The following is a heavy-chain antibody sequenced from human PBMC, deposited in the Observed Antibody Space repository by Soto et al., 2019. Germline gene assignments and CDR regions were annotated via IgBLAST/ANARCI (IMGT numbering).Heavy chain of an antibody. CDR1: GFTVSSNY. J-gene: IGHJ6*02. V-gene: IGHV3-53*01. CDR2: IYSGGST. Sequence: GGSLRLSCAASGFTVSSNYMSWVRQAPGKGLEWVSVIYSGGSTYYTDSVKGRFTISRDNSRNTVYLQMNSLRADDTAVYYCARDASYYSLWSGYYPSRNGMDVWGQGTTVTVSS. D-gene: IGHD3-3*01. CDR3: ARDASYYSLWSGYYPSRNGMDV.